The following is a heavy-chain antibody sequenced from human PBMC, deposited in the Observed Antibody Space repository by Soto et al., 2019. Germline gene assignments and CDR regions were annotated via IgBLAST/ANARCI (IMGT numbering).Heavy chain of an antibody. Sequence: ASVKVSCKASGYNFTNYHIHWVRQAPGQGLEWMGWISSYTGNTYYQHTANTEYAQKFQGRVSLTTDTFTTTAYMELRGLRSDDTAVYYCERKELAVGGLSYYGTDVWGPGTTVTVSS. J-gene: IGHJ6*02. V-gene: IGHV1-18*04. CDR1: GYNFTNYH. CDR2: ISSYTGNTYYQHTANT. D-gene: IGHD6-19*01. CDR3: ERKELAVGGLSYYGTDV.